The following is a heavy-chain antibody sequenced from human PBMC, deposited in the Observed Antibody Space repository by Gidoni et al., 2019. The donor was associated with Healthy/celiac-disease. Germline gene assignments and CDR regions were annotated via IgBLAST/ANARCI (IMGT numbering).Heavy chain of an antibody. CDR3: AKLNGLGIDAFDI. D-gene: IGHD1-20*01. Sequence: EVQLVESGGGLVQPGRSLRLSCAASGFTFDDYAMHWVRQAPGKGLEWVSGISWNSGSIGYADSVKGRFTISRDNAKNSLYLQMNSLRAEDTALYYCAKLNGLGIDAFDIWGQGTMVTVSS. J-gene: IGHJ3*02. V-gene: IGHV3-9*01. CDR2: ISWNSGSI. CDR1: GFTFDDYA.